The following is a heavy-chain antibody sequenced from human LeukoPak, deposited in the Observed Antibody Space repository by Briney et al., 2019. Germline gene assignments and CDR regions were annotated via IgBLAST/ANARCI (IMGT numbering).Heavy chain of an antibody. D-gene: IGHD6-6*01. J-gene: IGHJ4*02. Sequence: PSETLSLTCTVSGGSVNSGSYYWSWIRQPPGKGLEWIGYIYYRGSTYYNPSLKSRLTISVDTSKNQFSLRLSSVTAADTAVYYCARGSWSSSIDYWGQGTLVTVSS. CDR2: IYYRGST. V-gene: IGHV4-30-4*01. CDR1: GGSVNSGSYY. CDR3: ARGSWSSSIDY.